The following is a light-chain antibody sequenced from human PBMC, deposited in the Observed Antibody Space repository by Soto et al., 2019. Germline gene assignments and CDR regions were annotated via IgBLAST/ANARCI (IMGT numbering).Light chain of an antibody. CDR2: GAS. CDR1: QTVSSRY. CDR3: QQYGSSQT. V-gene: IGKV3-20*01. J-gene: IGKJ1*01. Sequence: EILVTQAPVPLSFAPGERATLPCRASQTVSSRYLAWYQQNPGQAPRLLIYGASSRATGIPDRFSGSGSGTDFTLTISRLEPEDFAVYYCQQYGSSQTFGQGTKVDIK.